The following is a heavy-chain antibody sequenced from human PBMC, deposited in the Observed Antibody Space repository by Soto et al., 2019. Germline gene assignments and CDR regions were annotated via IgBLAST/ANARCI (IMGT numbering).Heavy chain of an antibody. J-gene: IGHJ5*02. Sequence: SETMSLTCAVYGGYISSGGCSWSWIRQPPGKGLEWIGNIYHSASTYYNPSLKSRVTISVDRSKNQFSLKLSSVTAADTAVYYCGRVPDRWGQGTLVTVSS. CDR3: GRVPDR. V-gene: IGHV4-30-2*01. CDR1: GGYISSGGCS. CDR2: IYHSAST.